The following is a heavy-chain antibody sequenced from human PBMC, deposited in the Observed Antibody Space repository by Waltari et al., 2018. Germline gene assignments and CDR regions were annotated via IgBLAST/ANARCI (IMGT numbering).Heavy chain of an antibody. J-gene: IGHJ6*02. CDR1: GCTFRSYW. V-gene: IGHV3-7*04. CDR2: IKQDGSGK. Sequence: EVQLVESGGGLVQLGGSLSLSCAASGCTFRSYWMRWVRHATGKGLEWVANIKQDGSGKYYVDSVKGRFTISRDNAKNELYPQMNSLRVEDTAVYYCVREGTDVWGQGTTVTVSS. CDR3: VREGTDV.